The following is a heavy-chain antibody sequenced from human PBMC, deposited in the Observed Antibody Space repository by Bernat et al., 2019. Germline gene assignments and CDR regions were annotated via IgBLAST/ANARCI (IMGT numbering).Heavy chain of an antibody. CDR2: ISSSSSYT. Sequence: QVQLVESGGGLVKPGGSLRLSCAASGFTFSDYYMSWIRQAPGKGLDWVSYISSSSSYTNYAESVKSRYTIYRDNTKNSLYLQMNSLSAEDTAVYYCARGTSTSANYMDVWGKGTTVTVSS. CDR1: GFTFSDYY. V-gene: IGHV3-11*05. CDR3: ARGTSTSANYMDV. J-gene: IGHJ6*03.